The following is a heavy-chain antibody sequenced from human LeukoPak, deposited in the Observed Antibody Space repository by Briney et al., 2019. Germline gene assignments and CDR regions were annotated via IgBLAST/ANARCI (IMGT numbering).Heavy chain of an antibody. Sequence: GSLRLSCAGSGFTFSTYNFNWVRQAPGKGLEWISAISGSGGSTYYADSVKGRFTITRDKSKNTLYLQMTSLRAEDTAVYYCVKGPQYRIAVAGDNWFDPWGQGTLVTVSS. CDR1: GFTFSTYN. J-gene: IGHJ5*02. CDR3: VKGPQYRIAVAGDNWFDP. CDR2: ISGSGGST. D-gene: IGHD6-19*01. V-gene: IGHV3-23*01.